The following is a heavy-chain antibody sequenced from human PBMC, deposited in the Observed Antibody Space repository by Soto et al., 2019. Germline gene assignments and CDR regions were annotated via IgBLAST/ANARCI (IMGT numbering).Heavy chain of an antibody. V-gene: IGHV4-30-4*01. D-gene: IGHD3-10*01. CDR1: GGCISSGDYY. CDR2: IYYSGST. J-gene: IGHJ4*02. Sequence: PSETLSLTCTVSGGCISSGDYYWSWIRQPPGKGLEWIGYIYYSGSTYYNPSLKSRVTISVDTSKNQFSLKLSSVTAADTAVYYCARGHGSGSYWDENLHFDYWGQGTLVTVSS. CDR3: ARGHGSGSYWDENLHFDY.